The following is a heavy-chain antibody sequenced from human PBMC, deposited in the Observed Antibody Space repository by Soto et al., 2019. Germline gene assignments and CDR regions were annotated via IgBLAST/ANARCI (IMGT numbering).Heavy chain of an antibody. CDR3: VSPYCTNGVCYTPYYYGMDV. V-gene: IGHV3-64D*08. D-gene: IGHD2-8*01. Sequence: GGSLRLSCSASGFTFSSYAMHWVRQAPGKGLEFVSAISSNGGSTYYADSVKGRFTISRDNSKNTLYLQMSSLRAEDTAVYYCVSPYCTNGVCYTPYYYGMDVWGKGTTVTVSS. CDR2: ISSNGGST. CDR1: GFTFSSYA. J-gene: IGHJ6*04.